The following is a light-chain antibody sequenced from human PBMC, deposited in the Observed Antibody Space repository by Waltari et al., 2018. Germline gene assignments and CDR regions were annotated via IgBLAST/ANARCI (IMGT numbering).Light chain of an antibody. J-gene: IGKJ3*01. CDR3: LQYGSSPTFT. V-gene: IGKV1D-16*01. CDR1: QSISNW. Sequence: DIQMTQSPSSLSASVGETVTITCRASQSISNWLDWYQQKPGKAPKVLIYKASSLQSGVPSRFSGSGSGTEFTLTISSLQPEDFATYFCLQYGSSPTFTFGPGTKLDIK. CDR2: KAS.